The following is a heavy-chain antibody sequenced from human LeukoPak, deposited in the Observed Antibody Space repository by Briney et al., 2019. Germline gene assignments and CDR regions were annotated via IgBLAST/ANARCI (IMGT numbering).Heavy chain of an antibody. Sequence: PSETLSLTCAVYGGSFSGYYWSWIRQAPGKGLEWIGEINHSGSTNYNPSLKSRVTISVDTSKNQFSLKLSSVTAADTAVYYCARSCRVLRYFDYWGQGTLVTVSS. V-gene: IGHV4-34*01. D-gene: IGHD3-9*01. J-gene: IGHJ4*02. CDR1: GGSFSGYY. CDR2: INHSGST. CDR3: ARSCRVLRYFDY.